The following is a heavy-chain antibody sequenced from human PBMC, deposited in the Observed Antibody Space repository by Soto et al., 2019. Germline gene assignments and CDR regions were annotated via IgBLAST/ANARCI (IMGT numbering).Heavy chain of an antibody. CDR3: ARVGLRFLEWPSAWFDP. CDR1: GGSISSYY. CDR2: IYYSGST. D-gene: IGHD3-3*01. J-gene: IGHJ5*02. Sequence: SETLSLTCTVSGGSISSYYWSWVRQPPGKGLEWIGYIYYSGSTNYNPSLKSRVTISVDTSKNQFSLKLSSVTAADTAVYYCARVGLRFLEWPSAWFDPWGQGTLVTVSS. V-gene: IGHV4-59*01.